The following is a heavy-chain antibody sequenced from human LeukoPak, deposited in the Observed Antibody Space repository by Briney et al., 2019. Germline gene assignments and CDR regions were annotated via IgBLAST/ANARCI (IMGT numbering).Heavy chain of an antibody. Sequence: SETLSLTCTVSGASISSYYWSWIRQPPGKGLEWIGYIYYSGSTNYNPSLKSRVTISVDTSKNQFSLKLSSVTAADTAVYYCAGSSGSYSWFDPWGQGTLVTVSS. D-gene: IGHD1-26*01. CDR2: IYYSGST. J-gene: IGHJ5*02. CDR1: GASISSYY. CDR3: AGSSGSYSWFDP. V-gene: IGHV4-59*01.